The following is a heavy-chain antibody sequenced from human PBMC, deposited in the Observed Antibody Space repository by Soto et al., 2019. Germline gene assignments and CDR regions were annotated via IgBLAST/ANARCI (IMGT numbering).Heavy chain of an antibody. CDR1: GYSFTSYW. J-gene: IGHJ6*02. Sequence: PGESLKISCKGSGYSFTSYWISWVRQMPGKGLEWMGRIDPSDSYTNYSPSFQGHVTISADKSISTAYLQWSSLKASDTAMYYCARTLVVVTPGYYYGMDVWGQGTTVTVSS. CDR2: IDPSDSYT. D-gene: IGHD3-22*01. V-gene: IGHV5-10-1*01. CDR3: ARTLVVVTPGYYYGMDV.